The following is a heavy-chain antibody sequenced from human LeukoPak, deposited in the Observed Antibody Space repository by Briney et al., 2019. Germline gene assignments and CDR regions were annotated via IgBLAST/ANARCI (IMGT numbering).Heavy chain of an antibody. Sequence: GGSLRLSCAASGFTFSSYSMNWVRQAPGKGLEWVSFISSSRSYIYYADSVKGRFTISRDNAKNSLYLRMNSLRAEDTAVYYCVAAAVAVDYWGQGTLVTVSS. D-gene: IGHD6-19*01. CDR3: VAAAVAVDY. J-gene: IGHJ4*02. CDR1: GFTFSSYS. V-gene: IGHV3-21*01. CDR2: ISSSRSYI.